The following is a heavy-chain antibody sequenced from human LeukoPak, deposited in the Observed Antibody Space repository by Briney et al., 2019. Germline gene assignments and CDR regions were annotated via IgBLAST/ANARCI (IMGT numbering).Heavy chain of an antibody. CDR2: IVVGSGNT. Sequence: ASVKVSCKASGFTFTSSAMQWVRQARGQRLEWIGWIVVGSGNTNYAQKFQERVTITRDMSTSTAYMELSSLRSEDTAVYYCAAVSYITMVRGVIHDGFDIWGQGTMVTVSS. CDR3: AAVSYITMVRGVIHDGFDI. J-gene: IGHJ3*02. D-gene: IGHD3-10*01. V-gene: IGHV1-58*02. CDR1: GFTFTSSA.